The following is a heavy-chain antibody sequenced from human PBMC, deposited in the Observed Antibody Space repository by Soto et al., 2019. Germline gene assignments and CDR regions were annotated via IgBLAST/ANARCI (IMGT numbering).Heavy chain of an antibody. CDR2: IYSSGST. D-gene: IGHD3-16*01. CDR1: GGSISGCY. J-gene: IGHJ2*01. V-gene: IGHV4-4*07. CDR3: ARDLQGVGYFDL. Sequence: QVQLQESGPGLVKRSETLSLTCTVSGGSISGCYWSWIRQPAGRGLEWIGRIYSSGSTNYNPTLNSRVTMTVDKSKKQFSPKLSAVTAADTAVYYCARDLQGVGYFDLWGRGTLVTVSS.